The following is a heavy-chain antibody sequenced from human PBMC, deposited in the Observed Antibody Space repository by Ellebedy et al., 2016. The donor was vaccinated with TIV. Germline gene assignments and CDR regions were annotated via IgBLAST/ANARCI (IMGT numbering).Heavy chain of an antibody. CDR3: ARGAMAAAGDDY. CDR1: GFTFSSYS. CDR2: ISSNSNYI. D-gene: IGHD6-13*01. J-gene: IGHJ4*02. Sequence: GESLKISCAASGFTFSSYSLNRVRQAPGKGLGWVSSISSNSNYIYYADSVRGRFTISRDNAKKSLYLQMNSLRAEDTAVYYCARGAMAAAGDDYWGQGTLVTVSS. V-gene: IGHV3-21*01.